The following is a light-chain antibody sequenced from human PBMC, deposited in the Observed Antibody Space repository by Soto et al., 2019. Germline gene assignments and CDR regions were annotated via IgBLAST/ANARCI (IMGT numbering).Light chain of an antibody. V-gene: IGKV1-9*01. J-gene: IGKJ2*01. CDR3: QKYDTAPYT. CDR1: QAIYSY. CDR2: GAS. Sequence: DIQLTQSPFFLSASVGDRVTISCRASQAIYSYLAWYQQKPGKAPKLLIFGASKLQSGVPSRFSGSGSGTEFTLTISSLQPEDFAVYYCQKYDTAPYTFGQGTKLEI.